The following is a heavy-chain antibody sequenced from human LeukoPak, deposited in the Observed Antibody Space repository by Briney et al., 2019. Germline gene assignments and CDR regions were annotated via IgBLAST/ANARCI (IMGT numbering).Heavy chain of an antibody. CDR3: AEGEYSSSWYFPYNWFDP. CDR1: GFTFSSYS. V-gene: IGHV3-21*01. D-gene: IGHD6-13*01. J-gene: IGHJ5*02. Sequence: PGGSLRLSCAASGFTFSSYSMNWVRQAPGKGLEWVSSISSSSSYIYYADSVKGRFTISRDNAKNSLYLQMNSLRAQDTAVYYCAEGEYSSSWYFPYNWFDPWGQGTLVTVSS. CDR2: ISSSSSYI.